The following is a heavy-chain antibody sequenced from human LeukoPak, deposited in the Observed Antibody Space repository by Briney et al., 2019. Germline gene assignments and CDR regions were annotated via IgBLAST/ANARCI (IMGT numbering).Heavy chain of an antibody. CDR1: GGSISSYY. CDR3: ARQVGATRAYFDY. Sequence: PSETLFLTCTVSGGSISSYYWSWIRQPPGKGLEWIGYIYYSGSTNYNPSLKSRVTISVDTSKNQFSLKLSSVTAADTAVYYCARQVGATRAYFDYWGQGTLVTVSS. CDR2: IYYSGST. J-gene: IGHJ4*02. D-gene: IGHD1-26*01. V-gene: IGHV4-59*08.